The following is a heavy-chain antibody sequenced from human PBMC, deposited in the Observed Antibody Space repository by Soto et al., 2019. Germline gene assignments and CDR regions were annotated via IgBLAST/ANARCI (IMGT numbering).Heavy chain of an antibody. CDR1: GFNFRNYE. D-gene: IGHD2-2*01. J-gene: IGHJ4*02. CDR2: ISSSGSTV. CDR3: ARIGVVGSRGLDN. V-gene: IGHV3-48*03. Sequence: GGSLRLSCAASGFNFRNYEMNWVRQAPGKGLEWVAYISSSGSTVFYPDSVRGRFTVSRDNAKNSMFLEMKTLRAEDTAVYYCARIGVVGSRGLDNWGQGTLVTVSS.